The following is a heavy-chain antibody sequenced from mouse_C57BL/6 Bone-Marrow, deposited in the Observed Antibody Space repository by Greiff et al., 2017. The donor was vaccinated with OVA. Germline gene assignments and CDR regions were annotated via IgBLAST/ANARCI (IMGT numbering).Heavy chain of an antibody. Sequence: EVQLVESGGGLVQPGGSLKLSCAASGFTFSDYYMYWVRQTPEKRLEWVAYISNGGGSTYYPDTVKGRFTLSRDNAKNTLYLQMSRLKSEDTAMYYCARRNFWYFDVWGTGTTVTVSS. CDR1: GFTFSDYY. CDR2: ISNGGGST. CDR3: ARRNFWYFDV. J-gene: IGHJ1*03. V-gene: IGHV5-12*01.